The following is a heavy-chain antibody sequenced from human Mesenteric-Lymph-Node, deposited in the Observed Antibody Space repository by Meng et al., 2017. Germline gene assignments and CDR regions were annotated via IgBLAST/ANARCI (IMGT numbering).Heavy chain of an antibody. CDR3: ARSYGYSYGPDYYYYYGMDV. CDR1: GGSFSGYY. D-gene: IGHD5-18*01. V-gene: IGHV4-34*01. CDR2: INHSGST. Sequence: SETLSLTCAVYGGSFSGYYWSWIRQPPGKGLEWIGEINHSGSTNYNPSLKSRVTISVDTSKNQFSLKLSSVTAADTAVYYCARSYGYSYGPDYYYYYGMDVWGQGTTVTVSS. J-gene: IGHJ6*02.